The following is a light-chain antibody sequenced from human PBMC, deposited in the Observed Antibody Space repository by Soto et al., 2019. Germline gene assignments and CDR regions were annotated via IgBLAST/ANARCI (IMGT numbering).Light chain of an antibody. CDR3: SSYAGSSNV. J-gene: IGLJ1*01. CDR1: SSDVGGYNY. V-gene: IGLV2-8*01. Sequence: QSALTQPPSASGSPGQSVAISCTGTSSDVGGYNYVSWYQQHPGKAPKLMIYEVNQRPSGVPDRFSGSKSGNTASLTVSGLQAEDEADYYCSSYAGSSNVFGTGTKLNVL. CDR2: EVN.